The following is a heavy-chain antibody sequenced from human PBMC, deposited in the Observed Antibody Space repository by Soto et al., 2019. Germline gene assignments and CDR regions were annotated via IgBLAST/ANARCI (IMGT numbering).Heavy chain of an antibody. V-gene: IGHV3-23*01. D-gene: IGHD6-19*01. J-gene: IGHJ4*02. Sequence: GGSLRLSCAASGFTFSIHAMTWVRRAPGKGLEWVSAISGSDDTTYYADSVEGRFTISRDRSKNTLFLQMNSLRADDTAVYYCAENRVDRSGWYFINYWGQGTLVTVSS. CDR3: AENRVDRSGWYFINY. CDR1: GFTFSIHA. CDR2: ISGSDDTT.